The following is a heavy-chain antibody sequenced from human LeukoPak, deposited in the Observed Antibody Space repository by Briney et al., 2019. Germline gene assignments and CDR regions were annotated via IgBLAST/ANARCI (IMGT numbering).Heavy chain of an antibody. J-gene: IGHJ4*02. CDR1: GFTFSDYW. V-gene: IGHV3-7*01. CDR2: LKQGGSEI. D-gene: IGHD2-15*01. CDR3: AGGAGWSIDY. Sequence: GGSLRLSCAASGFTFSDYWMNWVRQAPGKGLEWVAILKQGGSEILYVDSVKGRFTISRDNAKNSLYLQMNSLRAEDTAVYYCAGGAGWSIDYWGQGTLVTVSS.